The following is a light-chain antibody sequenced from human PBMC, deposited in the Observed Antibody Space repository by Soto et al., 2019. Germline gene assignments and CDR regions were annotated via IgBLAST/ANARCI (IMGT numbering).Light chain of an antibody. V-gene: IGKV1-39*01. CDR3: QQSYSTPPYT. Sequence: DIQMTQSPSSLSASVGVRVTITCRASQSISSYLNWYQQKPGKAPKLLIYAASSLQSGVPSRFSGSGSGTDFTLTISSLQPEDFATYYCQQSYSTPPYTFGQGTKVDIK. CDR1: QSISSY. J-gene: IGKJ2*01. CDR2: AAS.